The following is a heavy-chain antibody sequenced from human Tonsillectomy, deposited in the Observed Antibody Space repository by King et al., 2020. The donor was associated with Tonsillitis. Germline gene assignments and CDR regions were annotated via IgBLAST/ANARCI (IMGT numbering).Heavy chain of an antibody. CDR1: GFTFRSYW. D-gene: IGHD6-19*01. CDR3: ARVTSSGWDY. CDR2: IKQDGSDK. J-gene: IGHJ4*02. V-gene: IGHV3-7*03. Sequence: VQLVESGGGLVQPGGGSLRLSCAASGFTFRSYWMSWVRQAPGKGLEWVANIKQDGSDKYYVDSVKGRFTISRENAKNSLYLQMDSLRAEDPAVYYCARVTSSGWDYWGQGTLVTVSS.